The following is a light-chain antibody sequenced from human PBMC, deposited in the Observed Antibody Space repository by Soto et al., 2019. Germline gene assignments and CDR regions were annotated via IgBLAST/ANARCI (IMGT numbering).Light chain of an antibody. CDR3: QQYGRTSWT. CDR1: QSVSTNF. Sequence: EIVLTQSPGTLSLSPGEGATISCRASQSVSTNFFAWYQQKPGQAPRLLIYGASTRATGIPDRFSGSGSGTDFTLTISRLEPEDFAVYYCQQYGRTSWTFGQGTKVDIK. J-gene: IGKJ1*01. V-gene: IGKV3-20*01. CDR2: GAS.